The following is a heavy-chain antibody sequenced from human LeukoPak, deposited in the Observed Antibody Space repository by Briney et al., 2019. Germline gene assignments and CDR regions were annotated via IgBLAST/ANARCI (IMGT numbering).Heavy chain of an antibody. V-gene: IGHV4-61*02. Sequence: SETLSLTCTASGVSISSGSYYWSWIRQPAGKGLEGIGRIYTSGSTNYNPTLKSAVTISVDTSKNQFSLKLSSVTAADTAVYYCARADSGSYTYYFDYWGQGTLVTVSS. D-gene: IGHD3-10*01. CDR1: GVSISSGSYY. CDR3: ARADSGSYTYYFDY. J-gene: IGHJ4*02. CDR2: IYTSGST.